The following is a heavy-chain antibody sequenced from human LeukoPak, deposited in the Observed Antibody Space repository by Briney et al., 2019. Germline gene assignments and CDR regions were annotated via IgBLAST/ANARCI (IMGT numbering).Heavy chain of an antibody. Sequence: SETLSLTCGVSGYSITSGYFWGWIRQPPGKGLEWIGSIYHSGTTYYNPSPKSRVTISVDTSKNQFSLKLSSVTAADTAVYYCARPPDSSDYGAAFDFWGQGTLVTVSS. CDR1: GYSITSGYF. D-gene: IGHD4-17*01. CDR3: ARPPDSSDYGAAFDF. J-gene: IGHJ4*02. CDR2: IYHSGTT. V-gene: IGHV4-38-2*01.